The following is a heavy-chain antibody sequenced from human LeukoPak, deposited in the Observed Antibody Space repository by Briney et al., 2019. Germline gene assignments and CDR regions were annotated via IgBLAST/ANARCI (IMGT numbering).Heavy chain of an antibody. J-gene: IGHJ4*02. CDR1: GGSITSHY. V-gene: IGHV4-59*11. Sequence: PSETLSLTCTVSGGSITSHYWSWLRQPPGKGLEWIAYVLDSVRTKDNPSLQSRLTLSADTSKNQLSLRLSSVTAADTAVYYCATLKRGSIYGYFDFWGQGIKVTVSS. CDR3: ATLKRGSIYGYFDF. CDR2: VLDSVRT. D-gene: IGHD5-18*01.